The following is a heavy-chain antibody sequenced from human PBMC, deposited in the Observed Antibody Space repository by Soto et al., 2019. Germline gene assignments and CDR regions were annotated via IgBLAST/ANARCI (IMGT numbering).Heavy chain of an antibody. J-gene: IGHJ5*02. V-gene: IGHV3-53*01. Sequence: GSLRLSCSASGFSVSSNSMSWVRQAPGKGLEWVSVIHSDVTTYYADPVKGRFIISRDNSKDTLYLQMNRLRAEDTAVYYCARELSGSWYNWFDPWGQGTLVTVSS. CDR3: ARELSGSWYNWFDP. CDR1: GFSVSSNS. CDR2: IHSDVTT. D-gene: IGHD5-12*01.